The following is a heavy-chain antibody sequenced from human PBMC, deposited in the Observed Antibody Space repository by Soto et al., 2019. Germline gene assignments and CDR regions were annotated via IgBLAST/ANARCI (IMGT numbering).Heavy chain of an antibody. CDR1: GGSISSGGYY. CDR3: ARGSSRWYFYFQH. CDR2: IYYSGST. V-gene: IGHV4-31*03. D-gene: IGHD6-13*01. Sequence: PSETLSLTCTVSGGSISSGGYYWSWIRQHPGKGLEWIGYIYYSGSTYYNPSLKSRVTISVDTSKNQFSLKLSSVTAADTAVYYCARGSSRWYFYFQHWGQGTLVTVSS. J-gene: IGHJ1*01.